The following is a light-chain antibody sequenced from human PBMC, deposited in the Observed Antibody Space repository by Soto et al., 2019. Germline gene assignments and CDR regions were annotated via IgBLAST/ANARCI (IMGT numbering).Light chain of an antibody. CDR2: DVS. Sequence: QFLLTQPASVSGAPGQSITISCTGNSSDVGGYNYVSWYQQHPGKAPKLMIYDVSDRPSGVSNRFSGSKSGNTASLTISGLQAEDEADYYCSSYTSGFYVFGTGTKVTVL. V-gene: IGLV2-14*01. CDR3: SSYTSGFYV. J-gene: IGLJ1*01. CDR1: SSDVGGYNY.